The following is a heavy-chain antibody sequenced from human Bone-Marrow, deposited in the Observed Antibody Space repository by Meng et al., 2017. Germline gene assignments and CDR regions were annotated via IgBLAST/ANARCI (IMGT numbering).Heavy chain of an antibody. D-gene: IGHD3-22*01. CDR1: GGSFSGNY. J-gene: IGHJ4*02. V-gene: IGHV4-34*01. CDR2: INHSGST. Sequence: VQHQQGGARLLQPPETLSLTCAVYGGSFSGNYWSWIRQPPGKGLEWIGEINHSGSTNYNPSFKSRVTISVDTSKNQFSLKLSSVTAADTAVYYCAREDRYYYDSRVDYWGQGTLVTVSS. CDR3: AREDRYYYDSRVDY.